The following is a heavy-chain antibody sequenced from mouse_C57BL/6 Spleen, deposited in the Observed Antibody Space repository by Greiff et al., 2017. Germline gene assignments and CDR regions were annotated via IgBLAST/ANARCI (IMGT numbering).Heavy chain of an antibody. CDR3: ARNYGSSWGFAY. Sequence: QVQLQQSGAELVKPGASVRISCKASGYAFSSYGINWVKQRPGKGLEGIGQIYPGDGDTNYNGKFKGKATLTADKSSSTAYMQLSSLTSEDSAVYFCARNYGSSWGFAYWGQGTLVTVSA. CDR2: IYPGDGDT. V-gene: IGHV1-80*01. J-gene: IGHJ3*01. D-gene: IGHD1-1*01. CDR1: GYAFSSYG.